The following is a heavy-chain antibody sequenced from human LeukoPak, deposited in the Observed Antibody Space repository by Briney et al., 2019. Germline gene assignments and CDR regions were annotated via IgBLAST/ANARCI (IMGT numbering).Heavy chain of an antibody. J-gene: IGHJ4*02. D-gene: IGHD2-2*01. CDR1: GGPFSGYY. Sequence: SETLSLTCAVYGGPFSGYYWSWIRQPPGKGLEWIGEINHSGSTNYNPSLKSRVTISVDTSKNQFSLKLSSVTAADTAVYYCARELGYCSSTSCYSALARDYWGQGTLVTVSS. V-gene: IGHV4-34*01. CDR2: INHSGST. CDR3: ARELGYCSSTSCYSALARDY.